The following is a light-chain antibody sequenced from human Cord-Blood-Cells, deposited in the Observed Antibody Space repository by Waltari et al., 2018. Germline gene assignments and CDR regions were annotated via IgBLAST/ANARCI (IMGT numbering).Light chain of an antibody. CDR3: QQYNSYSWT. V-gene: IGKV1-5*03. CDR1: QSISSC. Sequence: DIQMTQSPPPLSESVGHRVTITCRASQSISSCLSWYQQKPGKAPKLLIFKASSLESGVPSRFSGSGSGTEFTLTISSLQPDDFATYYCQQYNSYSWTFGQGTKVEIK. CDR2: KAS. J-gene: IGKJ1*01.